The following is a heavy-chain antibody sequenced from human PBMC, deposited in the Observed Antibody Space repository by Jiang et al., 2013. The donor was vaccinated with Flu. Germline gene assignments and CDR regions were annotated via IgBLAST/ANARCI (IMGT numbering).Heavy chain of an antibody. V-gene: IGHV1-3*01. CDR3: ARSDESIAVAGTGGDYYYYGMDV. CDR2: INAGNGNT. J-gene: IGHJ6*04. D-gene: IGHD6-19*01. Sequence: GAEVKKPGASVKVSCKASGYTFTSYAMHWVRQAPGQRLEWMGWINAGNGNTKYSQKFQGRVTITRDTSASTAYMELSSLRSEDTAVYYCARSDESIAVAGTGGDYYYYGMDVWGKGTTVTVSS. CDR1: GYTFTSYA.